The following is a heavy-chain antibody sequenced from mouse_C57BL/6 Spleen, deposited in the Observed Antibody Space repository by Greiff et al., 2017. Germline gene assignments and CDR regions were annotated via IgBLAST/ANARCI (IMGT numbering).Heavy chain of an antibody. Sequence: QVQLQQSGAELVKPGASVKISCKASGYAFSSYWMNWVKQRPGKGLEWIGQIYPGDGDTNYNGKFKGKATLTADKSSSTAYMQLSSLTSEDSAVYFCARFYDGSSYVYFDYWGQGTTLTVSS. CDR1: GYAFSSYW. V-gene: IGHV1-80*01. J-gene: IGHJ2*01. CDR2: IYPGDGDT. D-gene: IGHD1-1*01. CDR3: ARFYDGSSYVYFDY.